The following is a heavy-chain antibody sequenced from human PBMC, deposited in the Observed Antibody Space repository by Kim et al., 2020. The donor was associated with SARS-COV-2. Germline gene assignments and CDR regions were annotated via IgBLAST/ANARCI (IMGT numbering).Heavy chain of an antibody. CDR2: T. V-gene: IGHV4-39*07. Sequence: TYYNPSLKSRVTISVDTSKNQFSLKLSSVTAADTAVYYCARGADGDYVRYWGQGTLVTVSS. J-gene: IGHJ4*02. CDR3: ARGADGDYVRY. D-gene: IGHD4-17*01.